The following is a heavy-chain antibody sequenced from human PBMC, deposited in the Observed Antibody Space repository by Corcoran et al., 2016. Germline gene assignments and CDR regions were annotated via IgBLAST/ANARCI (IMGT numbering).Heavy chain of an antibody. Sequence: QVQLVQSGAEVKKPGASVKVSCKASGYTFTGYYMHWVRQAPGQGLAWMGWINPNSGGTNYAQKFQGWVTMTRDTSLSTAYMELSRLRSDDTDVYYCASDACSSTSCYFDYWGQGTLVTVSS. CDR3: ASDACSSTSCYFDY. J-gene: IGHJ4*02. D-gene: IGHD2-2*01. V-gene: IGHV1-2*04. CDR1: GYTFTGYY. CDR2: INPNSGGT.